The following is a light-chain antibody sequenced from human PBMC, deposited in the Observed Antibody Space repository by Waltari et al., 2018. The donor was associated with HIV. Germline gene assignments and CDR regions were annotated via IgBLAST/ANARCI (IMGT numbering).Light chain of an antibody. J-gene: IGKJ3*01. CDR1: QSISSY. CDR3: QQSYSTPQLFT. CDR2: AAS. Sequence: DIQMTQSPSSLSASVGDRVTITCRASQSISSYLNWYQQKPGKAPKLLIYAASSLQSGVPSRFSGSGSGTDFTLTISSLQPEDFATYYCQQSYSTPQLFTFGPGTKVDIK. V-gene: IGKV1-39*01.